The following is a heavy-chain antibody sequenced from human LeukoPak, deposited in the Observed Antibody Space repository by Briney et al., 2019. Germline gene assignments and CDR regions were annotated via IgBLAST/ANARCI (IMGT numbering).Heavy chain of an antibody. D-gene: IGHD3-10*01. CDR3: ARRGPPIRTSGRMMVRGVINWFDP. J-gene: IGHJ5*02. V-gene: IGHV4-39*01. CDR1: GGPISSSSYY. CDR2: IYYIGST. Sequence: PSETLSLTCTVSGGPISSSSYYWGWIPQPPGKGLECIVSIYYIGSTYYNPSLKSLVTISVDTSKNQFSLKLSSVTAADTAVYYCARRGPPIRTSGRMMVRGVINWFDPWGQGTLVTVSS.